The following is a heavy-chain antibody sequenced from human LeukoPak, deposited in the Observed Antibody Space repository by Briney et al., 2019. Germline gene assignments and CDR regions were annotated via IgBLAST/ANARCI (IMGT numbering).Heavy chain of an antibody. CDR2: INPNSGGT. CDR1: GYTFTDYF. CDR3: ARGAPTDTYYYDSSGYPIDY. V-gene: IGHV1-2*02. J-gene: IGHJ4*02. D-gene: IGHD3-22*01. Sequence: ASVKVSCKASGYTFTDYFMHWVRQAPGQGLEWMGWINPNSGGTNYAQKFQGRVTMTRDTSISTAYMELSRLRSDDTAVYYCARGAPTDTYYYDSSGYPIDYWGQGTLVTVSS.